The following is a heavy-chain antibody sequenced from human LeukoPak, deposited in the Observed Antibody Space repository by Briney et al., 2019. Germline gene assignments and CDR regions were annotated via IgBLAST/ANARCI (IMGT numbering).Heavy chain of an antibody. D-gene: IGHD6-19*01. J-gene: IGHJ4*02. CDR2: ISGSGGST. CDR1: GFTFSDYY. V-gene: IGHV3-23*01. CDR3: AKTHSSGWYYFDY. Sequence: GGSLRLSCAASGFTFSDYYLSWIRQAPGKGLEWVSAISGSGGSTYYADSVKGRFTISRDNSKNTLYLQMNSLRAEDTAVYYCAKTHSSGWYYFDYWGQGTLVTVSS.